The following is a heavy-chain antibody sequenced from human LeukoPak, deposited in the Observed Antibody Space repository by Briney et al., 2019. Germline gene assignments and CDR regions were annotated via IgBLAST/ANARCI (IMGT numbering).Heavy chain of an antibody. V-gene: IGHV4-34*01. D-gene: IGHD6-13*01. CDR2: INHSGST. CDR1: GGSFSGYY. Sequence: PSETLSLTCAVYGGSFSGYYWSWIRQPPGKGLEWIGEINHSGSTNYNPSLKSRVTISVDTSKNQFSLKLSSVTAADTAVYYCARDRASSSWYDWGQGTLVTVSS. J-gene: IGHJ4*02. CDR3: ARDRASSSWYD.